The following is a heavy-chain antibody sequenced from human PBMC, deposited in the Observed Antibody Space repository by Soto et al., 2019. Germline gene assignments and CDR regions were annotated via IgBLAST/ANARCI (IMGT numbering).Heavy chain of an antibody. Sequence: ASVKVSCKASGYTFTSYGISWVRQAPGQRLEWMGWITPDNGNTNYAQKFQGTVTITRDTSASTAYMELSSLTSEDTTVYYCARGSYAGYFDYWGQGGLVTVSS. J-gene: IGHJ4*02. V-gene: IGHV1-18*01. CDR2: ITPDNGNT. D-gene: IGHD4-17*01. CDR1: GYTFTSYG. CDR3: ARGSYAGYFDY.